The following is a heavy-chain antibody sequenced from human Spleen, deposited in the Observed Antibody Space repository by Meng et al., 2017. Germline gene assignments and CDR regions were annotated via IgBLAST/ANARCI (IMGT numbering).Heavy chain of an antibody. J-gene: IGHJ4*02. CDR3: ARNGAYCLDS. CDR2: IRQSGTT. CDR1: GGSFNEYF. Sequence: QLQQWGAGLLKPSEILSTTCAVYGGSFNEYFWSWLRQSPGKGLEWIGEIRQSGTTNYNASLRSRATISIDTSKNHFSLKLTSVTAADTAVYYCARNGAYCLDSWGRGTLVTVSS. D-gene: IGHD2-21*01. V-gene: IGHV4-34*01.